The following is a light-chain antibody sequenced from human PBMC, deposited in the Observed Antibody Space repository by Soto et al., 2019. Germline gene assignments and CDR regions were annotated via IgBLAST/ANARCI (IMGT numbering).Light chain of an antibody. Sequence: QSVLTQPASVSGSPGQSIAISCTGTSSDVGSYNSVSWYQQYPGKAPKLMIHDVNKRPSGISDRFSGSKSGNTASLTISGLQAEDEADYYCSSFTSSTSYVFGTGTQLTVL. CDR1: SSDVGSYNS. V-gene: IGLV2-14*03. J-gene: IGLJ7*01. CDR3: SSFTSSTSYV. CDR2: DVN.